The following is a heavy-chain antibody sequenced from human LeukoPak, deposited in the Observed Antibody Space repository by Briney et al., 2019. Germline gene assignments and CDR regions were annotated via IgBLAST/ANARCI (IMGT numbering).Heavy chain of an antibody. J-gene: IGHJ4*02. Sequence: GGSLRLSCAASGFTFSSYAMHWVRRAPGKGLEWVAVTSSDGNIKYYVDSVKGRFTISRDNSKNTLYLQMNSLRGEDTGVYYCARDPVPATARHFDYWGQGTLVTISS. CDR3: ARDPVPATARHFDY. D-gene: IGHD1-1*01. V-gene: IGHV3-30-3*01. CDR2: TSSDGNIK. CDR1: GFTFSSYA.